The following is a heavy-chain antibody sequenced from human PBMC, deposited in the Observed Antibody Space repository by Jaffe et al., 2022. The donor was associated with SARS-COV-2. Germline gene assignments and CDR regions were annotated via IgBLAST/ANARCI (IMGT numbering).Heavy chain of an antibody. Sequence: QVQLVQSGAEVKKPGASVNISCKASGYTFTTYYIHWVRQAPGQGLEWMAIINPSGGGTSYAQSLQGRVSMTTDTSTGTVYMELTSLRSEDTAVYYCARGGRKQWLTNFDYWGQGTLVTVSS. CDR3: ARGGRKQWLTNFDY. CDR2: INPSGGGT. J-gene: IGHJ4*02. V-gene: IGHV1-46*04. D-gene: IGHD6-19*01. CDR1: GYTFTTYY.